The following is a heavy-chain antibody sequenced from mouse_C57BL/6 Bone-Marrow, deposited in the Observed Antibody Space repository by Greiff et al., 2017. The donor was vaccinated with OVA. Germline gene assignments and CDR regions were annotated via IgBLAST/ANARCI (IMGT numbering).Heavy chain of an antibody. D-gene: IGHD2-3*01. CDR3: ASGGLIYDGYPWYFDV. CDR1: GYTFTDYY. V-gene: IGHV1-26*01. CDR2: INPNNGGT. J-gene: IGHJ1*03. Sequence: EVQVQQSGPELVKPGASVKISCKASGYTFTDYYMNWVKQSHGKSLEWIGDINPNNGGTSYNQKFKGKATLTVDKSSSTAYMELRSLTSEDSAVYYCASGGLIYDGYPWYFDVWGTGTTVTVSS.